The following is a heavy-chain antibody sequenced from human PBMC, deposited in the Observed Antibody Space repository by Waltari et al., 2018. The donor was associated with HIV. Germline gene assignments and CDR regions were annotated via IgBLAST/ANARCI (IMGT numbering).Heavy chain of an antibody. Sequence: VHLEESGGGVVQPGRSRRLSCAASGSRVSAYGMPWVRQAPGKGLQWVEVIWYDGSKKEYSDSVKGRFTISKDNSKNTLFLQMNSLRVDDTAVYFCARVPFASSWSADSFDVWGPGTRITVSS. CDR1: GSRVSAYG. CDR2: IWYDGSKK. V-gene: IGHV3-33*01. CDR3: ARVPFASSWSADSFDV. J-gene: IGHJ3*01. D-gene: IGHD6-13*01.